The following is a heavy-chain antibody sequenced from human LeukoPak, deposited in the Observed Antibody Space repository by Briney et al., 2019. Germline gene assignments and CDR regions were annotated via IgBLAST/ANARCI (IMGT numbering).Heavy chain of an antibody. CDR2: ISGSGGST. D-gene: IGHD4-17*01. V-gene: IGHV3-23*01. Sequence: PGGSLRLSCAASGFTFSSYAMSWVRQAPGKGLEWVSAISGSGGSTYYADSVKGRFTISRDNSKNMLYLQMNSLRAEDTVVYYCAKLVTTRDAFDIWGQGTMVTVSS. CDR3: AKLVTTRDAFDI. J-gene: IGHJ3*02. CDR1: GFTFSSYA.